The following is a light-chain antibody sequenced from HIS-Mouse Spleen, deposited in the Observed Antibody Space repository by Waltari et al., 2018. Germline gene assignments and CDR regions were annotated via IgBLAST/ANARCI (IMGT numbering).Light chain of an antibody. V-gene: IGLV3-10*01. CDR2: EDS. J-gene: IGLJ2*01. Sequence: SYELTQPPSVSVSPGQTARITCSGDAFPKKYAYWYQQKSGPAPVLVIYEDSKRPSGIPERFSGSSSGTMATLTISGAQVEDEADYYCYSTDSSGNRVFGGGTKLTVL. CDR1: AFPKKY. CDR3: YSTDSSGNRV.